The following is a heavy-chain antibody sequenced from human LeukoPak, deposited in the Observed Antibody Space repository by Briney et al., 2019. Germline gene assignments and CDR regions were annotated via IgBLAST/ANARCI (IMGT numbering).Heavy chain of an antibody. J-gene: IGHJ3*02. CDR2: IWYDGSNK. D-gene: IGHD1-1*01. Sequence: GGSLRLSCAASGFTFSSYGMHWVRQAPGKGLEWVAVIWYDGSNKYYADSVKGRFTISRDNSKNTLYLQMNSLRAEDTAVYYCARDGFTTGTTFDGRTGVDAFDIWGQGTMVTVSS. CDR3: ARDGFTTGTTFDGRTGVDAFDI. V-gene: IGHV3-33*01. CDR1: GFTFSSYG.